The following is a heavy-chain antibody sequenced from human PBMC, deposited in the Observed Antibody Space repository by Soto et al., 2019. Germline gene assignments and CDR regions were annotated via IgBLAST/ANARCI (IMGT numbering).Heavy chain of an antibody. D-gene: IGHD3-10*01. V-gene: IGHV4-30-2*01. CDR3: ARAMWATMFRVVIAYYYSGMDG. CDR1: GGSISSGGYS. J-gene: IGHJ6*02. Sequence: SETLSLTCTVYGGSISSGGYSWSWIRQPPGKGLEWIGYIYHSGSTYYNPSLKSRVTISVDRSKNQFSLKLSSVTAADTTVYFFARAMWATMFRVVIAYYYSGMDGWGQGTTVTVS. CDR2: IYHSGST.